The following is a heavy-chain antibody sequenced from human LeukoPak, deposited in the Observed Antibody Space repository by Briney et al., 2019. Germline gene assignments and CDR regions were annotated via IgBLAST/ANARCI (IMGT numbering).Heavy chain of an antibody. V-gene: IGHV3-53*01. Sequence: SGGSLRLSCAASGFTVANDRMSWVRQAPGKGLECVSTVYGGGNTAYADSVKGRFTISRDTSKNTLLLQMNSLRAEDTALYFCVRERFGAIVENWGQGALVIVSS. CDR2: VYGGGNT. CDR3: VRERFGAIVEN. J-gene: IGHJ4*02. D-gene: IGHD5-24*01. CDR1: GFTVANDR.